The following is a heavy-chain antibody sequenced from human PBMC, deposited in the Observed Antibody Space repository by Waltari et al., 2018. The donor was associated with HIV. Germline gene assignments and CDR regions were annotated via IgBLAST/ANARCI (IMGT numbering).Heavy chain of an antibody. CDR2: MYYSGTT. CDR1: GDSISSGSYY. V-gene: IGHV4-39*01. Sequence: QLQLQESGPGLVKPSETLSLTCTVSGDSISSGSYYWGSLRQPPGKGLEWIGSMYYSGTTYYNPSLKSRVTLSVDTSKNQFSLKLSSVTAADTAVYYCARLSDCSSSSCYTPFDYWGQGTLVTVSS. J-gene: IGHJ4*02. D-gene: IGHD2-2*02. CDR3: ARLSDCSSSSCYTPFDY.